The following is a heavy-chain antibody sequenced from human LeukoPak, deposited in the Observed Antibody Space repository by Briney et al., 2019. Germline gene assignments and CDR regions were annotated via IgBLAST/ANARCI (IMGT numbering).Heavy chain of an antibody. D-gene: IGHD3-10*01. CDR2: IQHEGSEK. J-gene: IGHJ4*02. CDR3: TRAEIRITVVRGVSPSDY. V-gene: IGHV3-7*04. Sequence: PGGSLRLSCAASGFTFSTSWMSWVRQAPGKGLEWVANIQHEGSEKYYVDSVRGRFTISRDNAKNSLYLQMNSLRAEDTAVYYCTRAEIRITVVRGVSPSDYWGQGTLVTVSS. CDR1: GFTFSTSW.